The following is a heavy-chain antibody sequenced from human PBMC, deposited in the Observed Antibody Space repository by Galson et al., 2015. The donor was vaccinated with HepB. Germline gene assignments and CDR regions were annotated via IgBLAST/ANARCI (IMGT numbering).Heavy chain of an antibody. Sequence: SVKVSCKASGYTFTGYYMHWVRQAPGQGLEWMGWINPNSGGTNYAQKFQGRVTMTRDTSISTAYMELSRLRSDDTAVYYCARDLQALDYYDSSGYYSYDAFDIWGQGTMVTVSS. CDR1: GYTFTGYY. CDR3: ARDLQALDYYDSSGYYSYDAFDI. D-gene: IGHD3-22*01. J-gene: IGHJ3*02. CDR2: INPNSGGT. V-gene: IGHV1-2*02.